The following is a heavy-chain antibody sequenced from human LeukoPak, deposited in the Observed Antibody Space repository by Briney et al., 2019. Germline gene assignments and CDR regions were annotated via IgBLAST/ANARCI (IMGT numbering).Heavy chain of an antibody. J-gene: IGHJ4*02. CDR3: AGHHPRNTVDF. CDR1: GGSISSYY. CDR2: ISDIGSI. Sequence: SETLSLTCTVSGGSISSYYWSWIRQPPGKGLEWIAYISDIGSINYNPSLKSRVTISLDTSKNQFSLKLSSVTTADTAVYYCAGHHPRNTVDFWGQGTLVTVSS. D-gene: IGHD2/OR15-2a*01. V-gene: IGHV4-59*08.